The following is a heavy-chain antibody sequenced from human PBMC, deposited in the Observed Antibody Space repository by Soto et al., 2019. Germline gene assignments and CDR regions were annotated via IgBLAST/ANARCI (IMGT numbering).Heavy chain of an antibody. Sequence: QVQLVQSGAEVKKPGASVKVSCKASGYTFTSYAMHWVRQAPGQRLEWMGWINAGNGNTKYSQKFQGRVTITRDTAASTAYMELSSLRAEDTAVYYCARDLGVVAASDYCGQGTLVTVSS. CDR1: GYTFTSYA. CDR3: ARDLGVVAASDY. CDR2: INAGNGNT. D-gene: IGHD2-15*01. J-gene: IGHJ4*02. V-gene: IGHV1-3*01.